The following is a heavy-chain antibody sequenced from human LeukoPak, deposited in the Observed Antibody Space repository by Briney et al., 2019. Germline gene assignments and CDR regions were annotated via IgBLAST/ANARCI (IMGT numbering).Heavy chain of an antibody. J-gene: IGHJ4*02. CDR3: ARDRDIVATIGWPVPGY. Sequence: GASVKVSCKASGYTFTGYYMHWVRQAPGQGLEWMGWINPNSGGTNYAQKFQGRVTMTRDTSISTAYMELSRLRSDDTAVYYCARDRDIVATIGWPVPGYWGQGTLVTVSS. CDR2: INPNSGGT. D-gene: IGHD5-12*01. V-gene: IGHV1-2*02. CDR1: GYTFTGYY.